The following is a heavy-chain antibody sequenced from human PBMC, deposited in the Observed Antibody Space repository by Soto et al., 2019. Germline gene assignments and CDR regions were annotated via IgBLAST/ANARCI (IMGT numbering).Heavy chain of an antibody. CDR2: MNPNSGNT. CDR1: GYTFTSYD. D-gene: IGHD3-10*01. V-gene: IGHV1-8*01. Sequence: QVQLVQSGAEVKKPGASVKVSCKASGYTFTSYDINWVRQATGQGLEWMGWMNPNSGNTGYAQKFQGRGTMTRNTSKSTAYMELSSLRSEDTAVYYCARISRGGSGSYNDAFDIWGQGTMVTVSS. CDR3: ARISRGGSGSYNDAFDI. J-gene: IGHJ3*02.